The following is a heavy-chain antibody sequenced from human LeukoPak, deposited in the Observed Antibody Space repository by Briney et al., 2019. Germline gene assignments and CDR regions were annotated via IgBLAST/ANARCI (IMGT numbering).Heavy chain of an antibody. CDR3: ARLTIFGVVTDFDY. D-gene: IGHD3-3*01. V-gene: IGHV7-4-1*02. CDR1: GYTFTGYY. J-gene: IGHJ4*02. CDR2: INTNTWNP. Sequence: ASVKVSCKASGYTFTGYYMHWVRQAPGQGLEWMGWINTNTWNPTYAQGFTGRFVFSLDTSVSTAYLQISSLKAEDTAVYYCARLTIFGVVTDFDYWGQGTLVTVSS.